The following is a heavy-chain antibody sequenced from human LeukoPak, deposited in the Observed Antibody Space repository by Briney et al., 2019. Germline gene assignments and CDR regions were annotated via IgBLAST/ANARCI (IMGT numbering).Heavy chain of an antibody. CDR2: ISSNGGST. D-gene: IGHD2-2*01. CDR1: GFTFSSYA. V-gene: IGHV3-64D*06. Sequence: GGSLRLSCSASGFTFSSYAMHWVRQAPGEGLEYVSAISSNGGSTYYADSVKGRFTISRDNSKNTLYLQMNSLRAEDTAVYYCVKGGVVVPAAIDYWGQGTLVTVSS. J-gene: IGHJ4*02. CDR3: VKGGVVVPAAIDY.